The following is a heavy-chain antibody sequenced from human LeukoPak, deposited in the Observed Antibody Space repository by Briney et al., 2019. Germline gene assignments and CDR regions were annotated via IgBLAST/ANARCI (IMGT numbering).Heavy chain of an antibody. Sequence: ASVKVSCKASGYTFTGYYMHWVRQAPGQGLEWMGRINPNSGGTNYAQKFQGRVTMTRDTSISTAYMELSRLRSDDTAVYYCARSGTRVVGATNFDYWGQGTLVTVSS. CDR1: GYTFTGYY. J-gene: IGHJ4*02. CDR2: INPNSGGT. CDR3: ARSGTRVVGATNFDY. D-gene: IGHD1-26*01. V-gene: IGHV1-2*06.